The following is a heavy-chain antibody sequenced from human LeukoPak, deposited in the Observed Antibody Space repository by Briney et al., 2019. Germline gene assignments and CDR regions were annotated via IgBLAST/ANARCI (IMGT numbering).Heavy chain of an antibody. Sequence: GGSLRLSCAAYGFTFSSYEMNWVRQAPGKGLEWVSYISSSGSTIYYADSVKGRFTIARDNAKNSLYLQLNSLRAEDTAVYYCARVVHSSGWYWCEECLSYFDHWGQGTLVTVSS. CDR2: ISSSGSTI. CDR1: GFTFSSYE. J-gene: IGHJ4*02. D-gene: IGHD6-19*01. CDR3: ARVVHSSGWYWCEECLSYFDH. V-gene: IGHV3-48*03.